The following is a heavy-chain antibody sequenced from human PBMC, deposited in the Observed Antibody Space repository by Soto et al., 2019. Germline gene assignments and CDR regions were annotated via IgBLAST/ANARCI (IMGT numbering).Heavy chain of an antibody. CDR3: ARVGGGLASLGYYGMDV. Sequence: QVQLVQSGAEVKKTGASVKVSCKASGYTFIGYYIHWVRQAPGQGLEWMGWINPNSGGTNYAQRFQGWVTMTRDRSISKAYMELSRLKSDDTAVYYCARVGGGLASLGYYGMDVWGQGTTVTVSS. CDR2: INPNSGGT. V-gene: IGHV1-2*04. J-gene: IGHJ6*02. CDR1: GYTFIGYY. D-gene: IGHD3-10*01.